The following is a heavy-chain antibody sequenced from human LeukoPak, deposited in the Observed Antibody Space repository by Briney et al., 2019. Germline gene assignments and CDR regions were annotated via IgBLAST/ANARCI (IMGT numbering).Heavy chain of an antibody. J-gene: IGHJ4*02. D-gene: IGHD3-10*01. CDR2: ISSSGSTI. Sequence: GGSLRLSCAASGFTFSDYYMSWIRQAPGKGLEWGSYISSSGSTIYYADSVKGRFTISRDNAKNSLYLQMNSLRAEDTAVYYCARVPRAIRGVVDYWGQGTLVTVSS. V-gene: IGHV3-11*01. CDR1: GFTFSDYY. CDR3: ARVPRAIRGVVDY.